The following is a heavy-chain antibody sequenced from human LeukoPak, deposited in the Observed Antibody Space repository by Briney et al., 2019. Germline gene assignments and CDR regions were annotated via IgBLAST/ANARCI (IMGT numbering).Heavy chain of an antibody. CDR3: ATKYRMVRGVIINFDY. V-gene: IGHV1-69*06. CDR1: GGTFSSYA. D-gene: IGHD3-10*01. CDR2: IIPIFGTA. J-gene: IGHJ4*02. Sequence: SVKVSCKASGGTFSSYAISWVRQAPGQGLEWMGGIIPIFGTANYAQKFQGRVTMTEDTSTDTAYMELSSLRSEDTAVYYCATKYRMVRGVIINFDYWGQGTLVTVSS.